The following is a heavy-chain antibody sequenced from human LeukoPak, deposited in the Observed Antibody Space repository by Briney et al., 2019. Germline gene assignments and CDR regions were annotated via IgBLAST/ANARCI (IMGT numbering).Heavy chain of an antibody. CDR3: ARDLKRRVYYDSSGSDDAFDI. CDR1: GFPFNDYA. J-gene: IGHJ3*02. CDR2: ISSSSSYI. D-gene: IGHD3-22*01. V-gene: IGHV3-21*01. Sequence: GGSLRLSCAASGFPFNDYAMHWVRQAPGKGLEWVSSISSSSSYIYYADSVKGRFTISRDNAKNSLYLQMNSLRAEDTAVYYCARDLKRRVYYDSSGSDDAFDIWGQGTMVTVSS.